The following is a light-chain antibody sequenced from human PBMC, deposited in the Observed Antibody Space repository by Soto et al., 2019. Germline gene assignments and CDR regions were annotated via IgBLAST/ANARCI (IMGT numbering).Light chain of an antibody. CDR1: SSDIGSYNL. J-gene: IGLJ2*01. V-gene: IGLV2-23*01. CDR2: EGS. Sequence: QSALTQPASVSGSPGQSITISCNGTSSDIGSYNLVSWYQQHPGKAPKLMIYEGSKRPSGVSNRFSGSKSGNTASLTISGLKAEDEADYYCGSFAGSGTIFGGGTKPTVL. CDR3: GSFAGSGTI.